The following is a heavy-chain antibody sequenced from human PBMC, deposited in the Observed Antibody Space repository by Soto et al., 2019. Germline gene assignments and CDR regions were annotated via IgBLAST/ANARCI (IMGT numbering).Heavy chain of an antibody. CDR3: AKYSGRYRSYWYFDL. CDR1: GGTFSSYA. V-gene: IGHV1-69*01. Sequence: QVQLVQSGAEVKKPGSSVKVSCKASGGTFSSYAISWVRQAPGQGLEWMGGIIPIFGTANSAQKLQGRVTITADESTSTAYMELSSLRSEDTAVYYCAKYSGRYRSYWYFDLWGRGTLVTVSS. D-gene: IGHD1-26*01. CDR2: IIPIFGTA. J-gene: IGHJ2*01.